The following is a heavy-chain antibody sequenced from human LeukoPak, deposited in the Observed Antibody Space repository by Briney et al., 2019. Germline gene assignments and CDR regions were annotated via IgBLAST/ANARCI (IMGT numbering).Heavy chain of an antibody. V-gene: IGHV3-23*01. CDR1: GFTFSIYA. D-gene: IGHD3-22*01. Sequence: GGSLRLSCAASGFTFSIYAMSWVRQGTGKGLEWVSSTSGGGELTFYADSVKGRFTISRDNSKNTLYLQMNSLRAEDMAVYYCAKDRPNYYHDNGHYYRRGGDCWGQGTLVTVSS. J-gene: IGHJ4*02. CDR2: TSGGGELT. CDR3: AKDRPNYYHDNGHYYRRGGDC.